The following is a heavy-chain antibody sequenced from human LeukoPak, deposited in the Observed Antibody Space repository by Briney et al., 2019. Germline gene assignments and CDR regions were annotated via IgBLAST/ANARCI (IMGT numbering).Heavy chain of an antibody. V-gene: IGHV3-53*01. CDR3: ARGPTPAHS. Sequence: GGSLRLSCAASGFSVRNNYMSWIRQAPGKGLEWVSAIYSDGTTHYIDSVRGRFTISRDSSKNALYLQMDRLSPEDTAIYFCARGPTPAHSWGQGTLVTVSS. CDR2: IYSDGTT. CDR1: GFSVRNNY. J-gene: IGHJ4*02. D-gene: IGHD2-15*01.